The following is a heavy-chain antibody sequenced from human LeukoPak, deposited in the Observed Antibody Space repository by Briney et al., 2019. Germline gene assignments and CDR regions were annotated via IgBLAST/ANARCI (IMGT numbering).Heavy chain of an antibody. CDR2: IYYSGST. CDR1: GGSISSNGYY. J-gene: IGHJ4*02. Sequence: SETLSLTCTVSGGSISSNGYYWGWIRQPPGKGLEWIGSIYYSGSTYYNPSLKSRVTISVDTSKNQFSLKLSSVTAADTAVYYCASVGRGWSLDYWGQGTLVTVSS. CDR3: ASVGRGWSLDY. V-gene: IGHV4-39*07. D-gene: IGHD6-19*01.